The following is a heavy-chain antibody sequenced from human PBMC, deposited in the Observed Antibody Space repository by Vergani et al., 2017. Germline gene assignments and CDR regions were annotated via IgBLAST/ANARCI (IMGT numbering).Heavy chain of an antibody. CDR1: GGSINPSSSF. Sequence: QLQLQESGPGLVKPSETLSLICTVSGGSINPSSSFWGWIRQSPGKGLEWIGSINYVGRTYYIPSLQSRATVFVDTSKNQFSLSLTSVTAADTAVYYCAKDPMATIMFPTFDYWGQGTLVTVSS. CDR2: INYVGRT. CDR3: AKDPMATIMFPTFDY. D-gene: IGHD5-24*01. J-gene: IGHJ4*02. V-gene: IGHV4-39*02.